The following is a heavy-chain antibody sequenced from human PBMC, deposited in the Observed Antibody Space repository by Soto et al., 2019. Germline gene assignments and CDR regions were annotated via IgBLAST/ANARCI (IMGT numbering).Heavy chain of an antibody. J-gene: IGHJ5*02. V-gene: IGHV2-5*01. Sequence: QITLEESGPTLVKPTQTLTLTCTFSGFSLSTTGVGVAWIRQPPGKALEWLALIYWNDEKRYSPSLKSRLTITKDPSTNPVVLTMTNRAPVATATYFCAHEGYGSDNWFDAGGQGTLVTVSS. CDR1: GFSLSTTGVG. CDR2: IYWNDEK. D-gene: IGHD6-13*01. CDR3: AHEGYGSDNWFDA.